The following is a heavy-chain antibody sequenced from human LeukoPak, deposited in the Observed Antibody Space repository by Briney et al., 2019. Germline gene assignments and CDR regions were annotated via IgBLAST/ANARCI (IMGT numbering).Heavy chain of an antibody. CDR1: GFTVSSNY. J-gene: IGHJ6*02. V-gene: IGHV3-53*04. CDR2: IYSGGST. D-gene: IGHD3-10*01. Sequence: GGSLRLSCAASGFTVSSNYMSWVRQAPGKGLEWVSVIYSGGSTYYADSVKGRITISRHNSKNTLYLQMNSLRAEDPAVYYCARDRRVDGSGRPYGMDVGGQGTTVTVSS. CDR3: ARDRRVDGSGRPYGMDV.